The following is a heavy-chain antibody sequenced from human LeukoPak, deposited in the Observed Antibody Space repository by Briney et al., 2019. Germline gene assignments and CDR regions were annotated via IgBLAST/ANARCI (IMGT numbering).Heavy chain of an antibody. D-gene: IGHD3-9*01. Sequence: GASVKVSCKTSGYTFTSYYIHWLRQAPGQGLEWMGWMNPKSGGTNYAQKFEARVTMNRDTSISTAYMELSRLRFDDTAVYYCARSPDILTGEKFDYWGQGTLVTVSS. CDR2: MNPKSGGT. CDR3: ARSPDILTGEKFDY. J-gene: IGHJ4*02. CDR1: GYTFTSYY. V-gene: IGHV1-2*02.